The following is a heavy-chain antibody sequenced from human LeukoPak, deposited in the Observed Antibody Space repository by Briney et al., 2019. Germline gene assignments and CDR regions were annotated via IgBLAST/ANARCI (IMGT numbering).Heavy chain of an antibody. Sequence: PGWSLPLSFAASGFTFSSYAMHWVRPAPCKGLDWVAVISYDGSNKYYADSVKGRFTISRDNSKNTLYLQMNSLRAEDTAVYYCARVGATTRHFDYWGQGTLVTVSS. CDR2: ISYDGSNK. CDR3: ARVGATTRHFDY. CDR1: GFTFSSYA. V-gene: IGHV3-30*04. D-gene: IGHD1-26*01. J-gene: IGHJ4*02.